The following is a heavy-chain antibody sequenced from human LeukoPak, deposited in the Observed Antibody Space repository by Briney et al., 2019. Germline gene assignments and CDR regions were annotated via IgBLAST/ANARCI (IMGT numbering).Heavy chain of an antibody. J-gene: IGHJ4*02. Sequence: GMSLRLSCAASGFTLSAHGMHWVRQAPGKGLEWLAVIWDDGNTKYYSDSVKGRFTISRDSSKNTPYLEMNSLRAEDTAVYYCARDEVITFHLFDHWGQGTLVTASS. CDR1: GFTLSAHG. CDR3: ARDEVITFHLFDH. V-gene: IGHV3-33*01. D-gene: IGHD1-14*01. CDR2: IWDDGNTK.